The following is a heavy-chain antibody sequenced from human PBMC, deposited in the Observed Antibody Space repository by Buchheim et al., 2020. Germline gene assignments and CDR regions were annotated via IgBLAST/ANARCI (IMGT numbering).Heavy chain of an antibody. CDR3: ANGKENYFDH. CDR1: GITFSTSD. Sequence: QVQLVESGGGVVQPGRSLRLSCAASGITFSTSDMHWVRQAPGKGLEWVAVISYDGSDKYYADSVKGRFAISRDNSKNTLYLQMNSLRAEDTAVYYCANGKENYFDHWGQGTL. CDR2: ISYDGSDK. D-gene: IGHD1-26*01. V-gene: IGHV3-30*18. J-gene: IGHJ4*02.